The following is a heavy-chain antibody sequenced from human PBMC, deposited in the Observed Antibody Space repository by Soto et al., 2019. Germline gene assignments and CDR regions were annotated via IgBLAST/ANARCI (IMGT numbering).Heavy chain of an antibody. Sequence: SETLSLTCAVYGGFVSSGSYYWSWIRQPPGKGLEWIGEMSHSGGTHFSPSLKSRVTISVDTSKNQSPLKLSSVTAADTAVYYCARGGVLRYFDWLTSSYYYGMDVWGQGTTVTVSS. V-gene: IGHV4-61*01. CDR3: ARGGVLRYFDWLTSSYYYGMDV. J-gene: IGHJ6*02. CDR2: MSHSGGT. D-gene: IGHD3-9*01. CDR1: GGFVSSGSYY.